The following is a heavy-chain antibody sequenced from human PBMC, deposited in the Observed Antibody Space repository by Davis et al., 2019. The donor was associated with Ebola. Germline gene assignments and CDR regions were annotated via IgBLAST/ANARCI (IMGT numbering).Heavy chain of an antibody. V-gene: IGHV4-39*01. D-gene: IGHD4-17*01. CDR1: GGSISSSNYY. CDR3: ARTTKTTGGPNDSFDY. CDR2: IFHAGST. Sequence: PSETLSLTCTVSGGSISSSNYYWGWIRQPTGKGLEWIGTIFHAGSTYYNPSLESRLTVSVDTSKNQFSLRLNSVTAADAAVYYCARTTKTTGGPNDSFDYWGQGTLVTVSS. J-gene: IGHJ4*02.